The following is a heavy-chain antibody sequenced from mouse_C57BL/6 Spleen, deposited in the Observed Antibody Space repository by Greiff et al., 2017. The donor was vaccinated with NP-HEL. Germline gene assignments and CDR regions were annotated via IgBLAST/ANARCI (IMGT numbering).Heavy chain of an antibody. V-gene: IGHV7-3*01. J-gene: IGHJ1*03. Sequence: EVQLVESGGGLVQPGGSLSLSCAASGFTFTDYYMSWVRQPPGKALEWLGFIRNKANGYTTEYSASVKGRFTISRDNSQSILYLQMNALRAEDSATYYCARRATVVARYFDVWGTGTTVTVSS. CDR1: GFTFTDYY. CDR3: ARRATVVARYFDV. D-gene: IGHD1-1*01. CDR2: IRNKANGYTT.